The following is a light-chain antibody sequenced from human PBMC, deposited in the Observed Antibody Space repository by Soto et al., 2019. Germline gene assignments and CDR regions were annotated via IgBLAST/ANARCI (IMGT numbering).Light chain of an antibody. CDR2: GAS. V-gene: IGKV3-15*01. J-gene: IGKJ1*01. CDR3: QLYDNGRKT. CDR1: QSVSSN. Sequence: DMAMPLXXAILAVSHADXXXXXXXASQSVSSNLEWYQQKXGNGPKLLIYGASXRGTGIAARFSGSGSGTEFTLTISRLQSEDFAVYYCQLYDNGRKTFGDSIKVDI.